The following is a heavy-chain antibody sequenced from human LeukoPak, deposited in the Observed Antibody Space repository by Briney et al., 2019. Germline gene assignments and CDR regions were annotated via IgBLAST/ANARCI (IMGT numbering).Heavy chain of an antibody. D-gene: IGHD5-18*01. V-gene: IGHV1-2*02. J-gene: IGHJ4*02. Sequence: GASVKVSCKASGYTFTGYYMHWVRQAPGQGLEWMGWINPNSGGTNYAQKFQGRVTMTRDTSISTAYMELSRLRSDDTAVYYCAREYGYSYGTFDYWGQGTLVTVSS. CDR3: AREYGYSYGTFDY. CDR2: INPNSGGT. CDR1: GYTFTGYY.